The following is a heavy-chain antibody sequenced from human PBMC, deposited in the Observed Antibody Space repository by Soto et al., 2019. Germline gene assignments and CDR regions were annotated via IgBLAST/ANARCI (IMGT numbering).Heavy chain of an antibody. V-gene: IGHV3-23*01. D-gene: IGHD3-9*01. CDR2: ISGTATRT. CDR3: ATSFRYFDN. Sequence: GGSLRLSCAVSGFNPTTTPLSWVRQPPGKGLEWVSTISGTATRTYYVDSVKGRFFISRDNSKNTVTLQMNNLTVDDTAVYYCATSFRYFDNWGQGTRVTVSS. CDR1: GFNPTTTP. J-gene: IGHJ5*02.